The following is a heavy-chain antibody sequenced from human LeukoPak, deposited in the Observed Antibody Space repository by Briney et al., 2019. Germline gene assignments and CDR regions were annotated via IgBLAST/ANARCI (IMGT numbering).Heavy chain of an antibody. V-gene: IGHV3-23*01. CDR2: ISGSGGST. Sequence: GGSLRLSYAAYGFTFSSYAMSWVRQAPGKGLEWVTAISGSGGSTYYADSVKGRFTISRDNSKNTLYLQMNSLRAEDTAVYYCAKGSMVGVLCCFDYWGQGTLVTVSS. CDR1: GFTFSSYA. D-gene: IGHD3-10*01. CDR3: AKGSMVGVLCCFDY. J-gene: IGHJ4*02.